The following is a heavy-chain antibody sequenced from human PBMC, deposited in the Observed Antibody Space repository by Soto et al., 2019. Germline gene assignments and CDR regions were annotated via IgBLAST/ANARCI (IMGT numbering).Heavy chain of an antibody. CDR1: DDSINSDKYY. V-gene: IGHV4-39*01. CDR2: VYYRGNA. CDR3: ARPEGLDTISYYFDF. D-gene: IGHD1-1*01. J-gene: IGHJ4*02. Sequence: SETLSLTCSVSDDSINSDKYYWGWIRQPPGKGLEWIGSVYYRGNAYYNPSLQTRVTISLDKSTSQFSLKLNSVTAADSAVYFSARPEGLDTISYYFDFWGQGALVPVSS.